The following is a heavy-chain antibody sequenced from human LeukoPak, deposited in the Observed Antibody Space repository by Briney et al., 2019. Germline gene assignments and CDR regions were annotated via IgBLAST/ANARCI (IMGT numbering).Heavy chain of an antibody. Sequence: SETLSLTCTVSGGSISSGNYYWGWIRQPPGKGLEWIGYIYYSGSTYYNPSLKSRVTISVDMSKNPFSLKLSSLTAADTPVYYLSRVYRYGSHVPCDYWGQGTLVTVSS. V-gene: IGHV4-30-4*08. CDR3: SRVYRYGSHVPCDY. J-gene: IGHJ4*02. D-gene: IGHD5-18*01. CDR1: GGSISSGNYY. CDR2: IYYSGST.